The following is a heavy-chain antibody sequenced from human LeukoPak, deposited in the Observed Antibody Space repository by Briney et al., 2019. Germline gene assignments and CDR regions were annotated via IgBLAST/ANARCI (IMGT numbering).Heavy chain of an antibody. Sequence: PGRSLRLSCAASGFTFSTYNMNWVRQAPGKGLEWVSSISSSSSYIYYADSVKGRFTISRDNAKNSLYLQMNSLRAEDTAVYYCARDWIVATIDYWGQGTLVTVSS. CDR2: ISSSSSYI. V-gene: IGHV3-21*03. D-gene: IGHD5-12*01. CDR3: ARDWIVATIDY. J-gene: IGHJ4*02. CDR1: GFTFSTYN.